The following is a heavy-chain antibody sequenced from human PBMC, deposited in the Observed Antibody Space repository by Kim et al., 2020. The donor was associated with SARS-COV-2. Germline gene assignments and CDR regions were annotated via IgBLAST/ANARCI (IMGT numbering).Heavy chain of an antibody. D-gene: IGHD3-16*02. CDR1: GGSFSGYY. CDR2: INHSGST. Sequence: SETLSLTCAVYGGSFSGYYWSWIRQPPGKGLEWIGEINHSGSTNYNPSLKSRVTISVDTSKNQFSLKLSSVTAADTAVYYCARGKEGYDYVWGSYRYISWFDPWGQGTLVTVSS. CDR3: ARGKEGYDYVWGSYRYISWFDP. J-gene: IGHJ5*02. V-gene: IGHV4-34*01.